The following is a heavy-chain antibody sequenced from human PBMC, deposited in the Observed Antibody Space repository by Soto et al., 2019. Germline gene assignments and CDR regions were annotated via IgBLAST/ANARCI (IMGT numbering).Heavy chain of an antibody. CDR3: ARSVAAPGAHIDY. D-gene: IGHD6-13*01. J-gene: IGHJ4*02. V-gene: IGHV4-59*01. Sequence: LSLTCSVSGGSISGSYWSWIRQSPGKGLEWLGYVYYTGSTNYSPSLRSRVSISVDTSKNEFSLRLSSVTAADTAVYFCARSVAAPGAHIDYWGQGTQVTVSS. CDR1: GGSISGSY. CDR2: VYYTGST.